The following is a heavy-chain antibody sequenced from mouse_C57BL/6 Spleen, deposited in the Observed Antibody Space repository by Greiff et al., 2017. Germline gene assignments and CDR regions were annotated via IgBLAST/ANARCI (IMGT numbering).Heavy chain of an antibody. CDR2: ISDGGSYT. D-gene: IGHD2-3*01. J-gene: IGHJ1*03. CDR3: ARDPRLLLYWYFDV. Sequence: EVKLQESGGGLVKPGGSLKLSCAASGFTFSSYAMSWVRQTPEKRLEWVATISDGGSYTYYPDNVKGRFTISRDNAKNNLYLQMSHLKSEDTAMYYCARDPRLLLYWYFDVWGTGTTVTVAS. CDR1: GFTFSSYA. V-gene: IGHV5-4*01.